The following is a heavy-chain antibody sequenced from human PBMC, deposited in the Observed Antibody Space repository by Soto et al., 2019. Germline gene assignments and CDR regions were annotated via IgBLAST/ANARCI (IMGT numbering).Heavy chain of an antibody. CDR3: ARDVKYYDFWSGLFIFDY. D-gene: IGHD3-3*01. V-gene: IGHV1-18*01. CDR2: ISAYNGNT. J-gene: IGHJ4*02. Sequence: ASVKVSCKASGYTFTSYGISWVRQAPGQGLEWMGWISAYNGNTNYAQKLQGRVTMTTDTSTSTAYMELRSLRSVDTAVYYCARDVKYYDFWSGLFIFDYWGQGTLVTVSS. CDR1: GYTFTSYG.